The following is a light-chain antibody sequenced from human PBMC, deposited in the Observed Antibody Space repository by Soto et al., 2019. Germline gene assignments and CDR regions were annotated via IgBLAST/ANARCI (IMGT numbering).Light chain of an antibody. Sequence: QSALTQPASVSGSPGQSITISCTGTSSDVGGYNYVSWYQQHPGKAPKLMMYEVSNRPSGVSYRFSGFKSGNTASLTISGLKTEDEADYYCSSYTSSGPWVFGGGTKLTVL. J-gene: IGLJ3*02. CDR1: SSDVGGYNY. V-gene: IGLV2-14*01. CDR2: EVS. CDR3: SSYTSSGPWV.